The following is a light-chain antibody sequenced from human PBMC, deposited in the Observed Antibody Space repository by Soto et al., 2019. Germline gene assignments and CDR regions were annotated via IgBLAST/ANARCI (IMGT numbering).Light chain of an antibody. V-gene: IGKV3-15*01. CDR3: QQFNNWPQT. J-gene: IGKJ1*01. Sequence: EIVMTQSPATLSVSPGERATLSCRASQSVSSNLAWYQQKGGQAPRLLIYGASTRATGIPARFSGSGSGTEFTLTISSLQSEDFAVYFCQQFNNWPQTFGKGTKVDIK. CDR2: GAS. CDR1: QSVSSN.